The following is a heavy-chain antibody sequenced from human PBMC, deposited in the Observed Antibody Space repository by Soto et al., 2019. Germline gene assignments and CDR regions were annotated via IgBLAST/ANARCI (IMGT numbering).Heavy chain of an antibody. J-gene: IGHJ6*02. CDR3: ARDRRGRADGFIYYYGMEV. D-gene: IGHD6-13*01. CDR1: GESVGRGTNY. CDR2: IFDAATA. V-gene: IGHV4-61*01. Sequence: QVQLQESGPGLMKPSGTLSLICSVSGESVGRGTNYWSWVRQAPGRGLEWIGYIFDAATAIYNPSFESRVSISLDAAKNQVSLKLTSVTAAVTAIYYCARDRRGRADGFIYYYGMEVWGQGTSVTVSS.